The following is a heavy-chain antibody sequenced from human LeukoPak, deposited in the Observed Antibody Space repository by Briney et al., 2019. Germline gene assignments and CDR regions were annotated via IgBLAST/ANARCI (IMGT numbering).Heavy chain of an antibody. D-gene: IGHD1-26*01. Sequence: GRSLRLSCAASQFRLRNYAMHWVRQAPGKGLEWVAVISYDGSNKYYADSVKGRFTISRDNSKNTLYLQMNSLRAEDTAVYFCARDPPYDSGTYPDYWGQGTLVTVSS. CDR3: ARDPPYDSGTYPDY. CDR2: ISYDGSNK. J-gene: IGHJ4*02. CDR1: QFRLRNYA. V-gene: IGHV3-30*01.